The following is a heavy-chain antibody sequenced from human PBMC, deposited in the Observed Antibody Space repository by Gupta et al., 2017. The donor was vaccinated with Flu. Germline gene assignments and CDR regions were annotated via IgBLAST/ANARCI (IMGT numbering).Heavy chain of an antibody. CDR3: ARENLLHYSGGSCPPYYFDY. D-gene: IGHD2-15*01. CDR1: GGTFSSYA. J-gene: IGHJ4*02. V-gene: IGHV1-69*06. Sequence: QVQLVQSGAEVKKPGSSVKVSCKASGGTFSSYAISWVRQAPGQGLEWMGGIIPIFGTANYAQKFQGRVTITADKSTSTAYMELSSLRSEDTAVYYCARENLLHYSGGSCPPYYFDYWGQGTLVTVSS. CDR2: IIPIFGTA.